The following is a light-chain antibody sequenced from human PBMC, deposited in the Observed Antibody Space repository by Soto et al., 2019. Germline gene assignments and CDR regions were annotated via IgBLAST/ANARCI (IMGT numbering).Light chain of an antibody. J-gene: IGKJ4*01. CDR2: AAS. CDR1: QSISSW. Sequence: DIRMSQSPSTLYASVGDRVTITCRASQSISSWLAWYQQKPGKAPKLLIYAASSLESGVPSRFSGSASGTEFTLTISSLQPDDFATYYCQQHNTYPLTFGGGTKVDIK. CDR3: QQHNTYPLT. V-gene: IGKV1-5*01.